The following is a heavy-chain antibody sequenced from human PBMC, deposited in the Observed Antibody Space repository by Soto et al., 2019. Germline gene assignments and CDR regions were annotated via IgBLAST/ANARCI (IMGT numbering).Heavy chain of an antibody. V-gene: IGHV1-69*01. CDR3: ARNHGSLVPAATGGYFYYDLDV. CDR1: GGTFSSYA. J-gene: IGHJ6*02. D-gene: IGHD2-2*01. CDR2: IIPRFGTA. Sequence: QVQLVQSGAEVKKPGSSVKVSCKASGGTFSSYALSWVRQAPGQGLEWMGGIIPRFGTANYAQKLQGRVTITADESTSTGYMELSSLRSEDTAVYYCARNHGSLVPAATGGYFYYDLDVWGQGTTVIVSS.